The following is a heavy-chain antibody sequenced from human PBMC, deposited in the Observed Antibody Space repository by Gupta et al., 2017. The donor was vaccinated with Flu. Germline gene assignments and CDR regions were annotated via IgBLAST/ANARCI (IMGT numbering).Heavy chain of an antibody. CDR3: VRGGVRTGTYVPFDC. J-gene: IGHJ4*02. D-gene: IGHD1-1*01. Sequence: VQLVESGGGLVQPGGSLRRSCGASGSTFSTSWLHWVRQVPGKGLVWVSRMSDDGSGTSYADSVRGRFIVSRDNAKNTLYLQMDSLRGEDTAVYYCVRGGVRTGTYVPFDCWGQGTLVTVSS. CDR1: GSTFSTSW. V-gene: IGHV3-74*01. CDR2: MSDDGSGT.